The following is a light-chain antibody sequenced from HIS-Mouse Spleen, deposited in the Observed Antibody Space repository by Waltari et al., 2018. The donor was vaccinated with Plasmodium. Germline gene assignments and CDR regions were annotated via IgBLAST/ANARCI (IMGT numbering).Light chain of an antibody. J-gene: IGLJ2*01. CDR3: CSYAGSYTLV. Sequence: QSALTQPRSVSGSPGQSVTISCTGTSSDVGGYNDVSWYQQHPGKAPKLMIYYVSKRPSGVPDRFSGSKSGNTASLTISGLQAEDEADYYCCSYAGSYTLVFGGGTKLTVL. CDR2: YVS. CDR1: SSDVGGYND. V-gene: IGLV2-11*01.